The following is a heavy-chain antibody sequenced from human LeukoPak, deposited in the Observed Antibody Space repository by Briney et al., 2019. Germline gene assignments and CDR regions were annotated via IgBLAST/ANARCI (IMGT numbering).Heavy chain of an antibody. CDR2: MNPNSGNT. D-gene: IGHD3-3*01. CDR3: ARAPITYYDFWSGYHLSHNRFDP. CDR1: GYTFTSYD. J-gene: IGHJ5*02. Sequence: ASVKVSCKASGYTFTSYDINWVRQATGQGLEWMGWMNPNSGNTGYAQKFQGRVTMTRNTSISTAYMELSSLRSEDTAVYYCARAPITYYDFWSGYHLSHNRFDPWGQGTLVTVSS. V-gene: IGHV1-8*01.